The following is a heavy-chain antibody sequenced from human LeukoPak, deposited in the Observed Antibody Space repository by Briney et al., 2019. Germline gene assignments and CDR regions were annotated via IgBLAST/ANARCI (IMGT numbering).Heavy chain of an antibody. V-gene: IGHV4-59*01. CDR1: GGSISSYY. Sequence: SETLSLTCTVSGGSISSYYWSWIRQPPGKGLEWIGYIYYSGSTNYNPSLKSRVTISVDTSKNQFSLKLSSVTAADTAVYYCARGVYDFWSGYYTANYYYGMDVWGQGTTVTVSS. J-gene: IGHJ6*02. D-gene: IGHD3-3*01. CDR3: ARGVYDFWSGYYTANYYYGMDV. CDR2: IYYSGST.